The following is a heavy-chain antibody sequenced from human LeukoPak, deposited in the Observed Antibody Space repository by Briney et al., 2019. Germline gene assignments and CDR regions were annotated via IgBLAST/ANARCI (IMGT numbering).Heavy chain of an antibody. J-gene: IGHJ4*02. Sequence: GGSLRLSCAASGFIFSNYAISWVRQAPGKGLEWVSGISGSGFNTYYADSVKGRFAISRDNSNNTLYLQMNSLRAEDTAIYYCAKDQLLGGSYTFDYWGQGTLVTVSS. CDR1: GFIFSNYA. D-gene: IGHD1-26*01. CDR2: ISGSGFNT. CDR3: AKDQLLGGSYTFDY. V-gene: IGHV3-23*01.